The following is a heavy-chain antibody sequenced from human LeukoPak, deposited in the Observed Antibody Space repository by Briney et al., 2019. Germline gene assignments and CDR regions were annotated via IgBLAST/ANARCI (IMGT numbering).Heavy chain of an antibody. CDR3: ARGLSGDGGPFDY. V-gene: IGHV1-46*01. CDR1: GYTFTGYY. Sequence: ASVTVSFTASGYTFTGYYMHWVRQAPGQGLEWMGIINPSGGSTSYAQKFQGRVTMTRDTSTSTVYMELSSLRSEDTAVYYCARGLSGDGGPFDYWGQGTLVTVSS. D-gene: IGHD3-10*01. J-gene: IGHJ4*02. CDR2: INPSGGST.